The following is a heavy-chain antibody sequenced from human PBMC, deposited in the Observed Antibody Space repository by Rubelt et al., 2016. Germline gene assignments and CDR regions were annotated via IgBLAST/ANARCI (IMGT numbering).Heavy chain of an antibody. CDR1: GFTFSSYG. CDR2: IWYDGSNK. Sequence: VQLVESGGGLVQPGGSLRLSCAASGFTFSSYGMHWVRQAPGKGLEWVAVIWYDGSNKYYADSVKGRFTISRDNSKNTLYLQMNSLRAEDTAVYYCARDRPGVGAFDIWGQGTLVTVSS. V-gene: IGHV3-33*08. J-gene: IGHJ3*02. D-gene: IGHD7-27*01. CDR3: ARDRPGVGAFDI.